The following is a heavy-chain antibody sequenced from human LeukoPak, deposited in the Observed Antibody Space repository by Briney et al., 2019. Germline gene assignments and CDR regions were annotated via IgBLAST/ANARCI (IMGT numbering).Heavy chain of an antibody. CDR1: GYTFSNYG. V-gene: IGHV1-69*13. CDR2: IIPIFGTA. J-gene: IGHJ4*02. CDR3: ARSHYYDSSGYYYPGDY. D-gene: IGHD3-22*01. Sequence: SVKVSCKASGYTFSNYGISWVRQAPGQGLEWMGGIIPIFGTANYAQKFQGRVTITADESTSTAYMELSSLRSEDTAVYYCARSHYYDSSGYYYPGDYWGQGTLVTVSS.